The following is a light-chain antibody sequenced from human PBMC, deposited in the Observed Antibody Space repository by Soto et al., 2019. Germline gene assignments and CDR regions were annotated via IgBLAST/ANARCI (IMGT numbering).Light chain of an antibody. CDR3: QQSLSAPFS. Sequence: DIQMTQSPSSLSASVGDRATITCGAGQNIGNHLNWYKHTPGKAPKILIYAASTLQGGVPSRFSGSGSGTDFPLTINSLQPEDFATYFCQQSLSAPFSFGPGTKVDL. J-gene: IGKJ3*01. V-gene: IGKV1-39*01. CDR1: QNIGNH. CDR2: AAS.